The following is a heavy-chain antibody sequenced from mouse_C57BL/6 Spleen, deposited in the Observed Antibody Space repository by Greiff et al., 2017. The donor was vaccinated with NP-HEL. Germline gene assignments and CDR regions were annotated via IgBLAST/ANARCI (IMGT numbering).Heavy chain of an antibody. CDR2: IHPNSGST. V-gene: IGHV1-64*01. Sequence: VQLQQSGAELVKPGASVKLSCKASGYTFTSYWMHWVKQRPGQGLEWIGMIHPNSGSTNYNEKFKSKATLTVDTSSSTAYMQLSSLTAEDAAVYYCARRDYFDYWGQGTTLTVSS. CDR1: GYTFTSYW. J-gene: IGHJ2*01. CDR3: ARRDYFDY.